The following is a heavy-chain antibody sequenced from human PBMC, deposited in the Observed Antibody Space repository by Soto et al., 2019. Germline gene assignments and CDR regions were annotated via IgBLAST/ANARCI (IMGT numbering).Heavy chain of an antibody. CDR1: GGSINSGGYC. Sequence: QVQLQESGPGLVKPSQTLSLTCTVCGGSINSGGYCWSWIRQHPGKGLDWIGCISYGGSTSYNPSLKSRVTISVDTSKNQFSLKLTSVTAADTAVYYCSRGILVWGQGALITVSS. V-gene: IGHV4-31*03. J-gene: IGHJ4*02. CDR2: ISYGGST. CDR3: SRGILV. D-gene: IGHD5-18*01.